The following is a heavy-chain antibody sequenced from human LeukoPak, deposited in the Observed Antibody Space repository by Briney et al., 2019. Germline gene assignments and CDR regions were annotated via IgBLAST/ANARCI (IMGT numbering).Heavy chain of an antibody. D-gene: IGHD3-3*01. Sequence: ASVKVSCKASGYTFTSYGISWVRQAPGQGLEWMGWISAYNGNTNYAQKLQGRVTMTTDTSTSTAYMELRSLRSDDTAVYYCARDSLTIFGVVIIAPFNYYYYYGMDVWGQGTTVSVYS. CDR3: ARDSLTIFGVVIIAPFNYYYYYGMDV. J-gene: IGHJ6*02. V-gene: IGHV1-18*01. CDR2: ISAYNGNT. CDR1: GYTFTSYG.